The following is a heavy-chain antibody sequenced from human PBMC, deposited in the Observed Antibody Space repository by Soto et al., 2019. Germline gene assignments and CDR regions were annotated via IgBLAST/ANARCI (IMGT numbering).Heavy chain of an antibody. D-gene: IGHD5-18*01. J-gene: IGHJ4*02. V-gene: IGHV4-34*01. CDR1: GGSFSNHY. CDR3: ARGRGGYSYGGLDS. Sequence: TSETLSLTCAVYGGSFSNHYWSWIRQSPGQGLEWIGEVNHSGSTNYNPSLESRVIISVDTSKNQFSLILRSVTAADAAVYYCARGRGGYSYGGLDSWGQGTLVTVSS. CDR2: VNHSGST.